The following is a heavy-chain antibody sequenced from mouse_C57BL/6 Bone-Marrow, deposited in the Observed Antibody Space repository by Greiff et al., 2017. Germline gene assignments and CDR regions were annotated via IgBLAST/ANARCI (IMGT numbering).Heavy chain of an antibody. CDR2: IWSGGST. CDR1: GFSLTSYG. D-gene: IGHD2-3*01. Sequence: VKLMESGPGLVQPSQSLSITCTVSGFSLTSYGVHWVRQSPGKGLEWLGVIWSGGSTDYNAAFISRLSISKDNSKSQVFFKMNSLQADDTAIYYCARKTDGYYGYFDVWGTGTTVTVSS. J-gene: IGHJ1*03. CDR3: ARKTDGYYGYFDV. V-gene: IGHV2-2*01.